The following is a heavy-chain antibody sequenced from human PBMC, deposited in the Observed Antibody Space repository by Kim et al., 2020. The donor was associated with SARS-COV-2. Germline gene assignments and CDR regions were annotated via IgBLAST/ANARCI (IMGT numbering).Heavy chain of an antibody. J-gene: IGHJ4*02. CDR2: INTNTGNP. CDR3: ARDLENYYYDSSGYNDY. CDR1: GYTFTSYA. D-gene: IGHD3-22*01. Sequence: ASVKVSCKASGYTFTSYAMNWVRQAPGQGLEWMGWINTNTGNPTYAQGFTGRFVFSLDTSVSTAYLQISSLKAEDTAVYYCARDLENYYYDSSGYNDYWGQGTLVTVSS. V-gene: IGHV7-4-1*02.